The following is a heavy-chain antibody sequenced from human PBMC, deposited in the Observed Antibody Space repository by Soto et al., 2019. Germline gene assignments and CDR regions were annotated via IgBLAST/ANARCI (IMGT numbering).Heavy chain of an antibody. V-gene: IGHV3-30*03. CDR2: ISYDGSNK. D-gene: IGHD6-13*01. J-gene: IGHJ4*02. Sequence: GGSLRLSCAASGFTFSSYGMHWVRQAPGKGLEWVAVISYDGSNKYYADSVKGRFTISRDNSKNTLYLQMNSLRAEDTAVYYCACPAAAGKREFDYWGQGTLVTVSS. CDR3: ACPAAAGKREFDY. CDR1: GFTFSSYG.